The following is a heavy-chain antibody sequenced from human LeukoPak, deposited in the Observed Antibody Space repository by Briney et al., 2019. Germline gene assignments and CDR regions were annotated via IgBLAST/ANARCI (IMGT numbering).Heavy chain of an antibody. Sequence: GGSLRLSCAASGFTFSIYGMNWVRQAPGEGLEWVASISSDSTNIYYTDSVKGRFTISRDNAKNSLYLQMNSLILEDTAVYYCARDGVGAMDVWGQGTTVTVSS. D-gene: IGHD1-26*01. CDR1: GFTFSIYG. CDR2: ISSDSTNI. J-gene: IGHJ6*02. V-gene: IGHV3-21*01. CDR3: ARDGVGAMDV.